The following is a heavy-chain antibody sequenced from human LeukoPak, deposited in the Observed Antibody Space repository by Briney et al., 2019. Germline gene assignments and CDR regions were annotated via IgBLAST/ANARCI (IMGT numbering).Heavy chain of an antibody. CDR2: IYHSGST. CDR1: GYSISSGYY. V-gene: IGHV4-38-2*01. D-gene: IGHD3-22*01. J-gene: IGHJ4*02. CDR3: ASADSSGYFYVAY. Sequence: SETLSLTCADSGYSISSGYYWGWIRQPPGKGLEWIGTIYHSGSTYYNPSLKSRVTISVDTSKNQFSLKLSSVTAADTAVYYCASADSSGYFYVAYWGQGTLVTVSS.